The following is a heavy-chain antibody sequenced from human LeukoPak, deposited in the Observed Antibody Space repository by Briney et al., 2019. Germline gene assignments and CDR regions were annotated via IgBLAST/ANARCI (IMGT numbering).Heavy chain of an antibody. J-gene: IGHJ3*01. CDR2: ISSDGSNK. V-gene: IGHV3-30*04. CDR3: ARGRRTLIVGAARNAFDV. CDR1: GFTFSSYA. Sequence: PGRSLRLSCAASGFTFSSYAMHWVRQAPGKGLEWVTFISSDGSNKYYADSVKGRFSISRDNSKNTLYLQMSSLRPEDTAVYYCARGRRTLIVGAARNAFDVWGQGTIVTVSS. D-gene: IGHD1-26*01.